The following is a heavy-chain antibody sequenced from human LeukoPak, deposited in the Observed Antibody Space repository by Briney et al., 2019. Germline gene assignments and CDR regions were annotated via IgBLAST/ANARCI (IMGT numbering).Heavy chain of an antibody. CDR1: GFTFSSSW. D-gene: IGHD3-22*01. CDR3: ARAPNYYDSKAAGYYMDV. J-gene: IGHJ6*03. V-gene: IGHV3-74*01. Sequence: GGSLRLSCAASGFTFSSSWMHWVRQAPGKGLVWVSRINSDGSSTTYADSVKGRFTIFRDNGKNTLYLQMNSLRAEDTAVYYCARAPNYYDSKAAGYYMDVWGKGTTVTVSS. CDR2: INSDGSST.